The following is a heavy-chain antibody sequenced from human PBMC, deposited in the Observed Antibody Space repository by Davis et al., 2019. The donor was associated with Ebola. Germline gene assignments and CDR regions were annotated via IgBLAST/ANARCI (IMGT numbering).Heavy chain of an antibody. Sequence: HTGGSLRLSCAASGFTFSSYWMHWVRQAPGKGLVWVSRINSDGSSTSYADSVKGRFTISRDNAMNSLYLHMNSPRAEDTAIYFCARETRDPLPFLEWPRPDYTLDVWGQGTTVTVSS. J-gene: IGHJ6*02. CDR2: INSDGSST. CDR3: ARETRDPLPFLEWPRPDYTLDV. D-gene: IGHD3-3*01. V-gene: IGHV3-74*01. CDR1: GFTFSSYW.